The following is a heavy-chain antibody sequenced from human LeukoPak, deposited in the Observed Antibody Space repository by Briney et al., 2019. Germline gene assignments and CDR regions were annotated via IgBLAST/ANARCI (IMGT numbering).Heavy chain of an antibody. CDR3: ARLPEPVYCSSTSCYGRWGYYFDY. V-gene: IGHV4-38-2*01. Sequence: SGTLSLTCAVSGYSISSGYYWGWLRQPPGKGLEWIGSIYHSGSTYYNPSLKSRVTISVDTSKNQFSLKLSSVTAADTAVYYCARLPEPVYCSSTSCYGRWGYYFDYWGQGTLVTVSS. D-gene: IGHD2-2*01. CDR1: GYSISSGYY. CDR2: IYHSGST. J-gene: IGHJ4*02.